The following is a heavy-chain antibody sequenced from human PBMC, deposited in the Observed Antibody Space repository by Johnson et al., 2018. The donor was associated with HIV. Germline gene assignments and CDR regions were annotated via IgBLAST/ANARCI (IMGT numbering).Heavy chain of an antibody. Sequence: VQLVESGGGVVRPGGSLRLSCAASGFTFDDYGMSWVRQAPGKGLEWVSGINWNGGSTGYADSVKGRFTISRDDSKNTLYLQMNSLKTEDTAVYYCTTDLGSWSAFDIWGQGTMVTVSS. J-gene: IGHJ3*02. CDR1: GFTFDDYG. CDR2: INWNGGST. V-gene: IGHV3-20*04. D-gene: IGHD6-13*01. CDR3: TTDLGSWSAFDI.